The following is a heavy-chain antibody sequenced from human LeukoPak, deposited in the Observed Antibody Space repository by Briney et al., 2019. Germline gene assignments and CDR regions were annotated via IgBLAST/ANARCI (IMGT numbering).Heavy chain of an antibody. CDR3: ARVNEFTVTTQFTYYYYGMDV. Sequence: ETLSLTCTVSGGSISSSSYYWGWIRQPPGKGLEWVSVIYSGGSTYYADSVKGRFTISRDNSKNTLYLQVNSLRAEDTAVYYCARVNEFTVTTQFTYYYYGMDVWGQGTTVTVSS. J-gene: IGHJ6*02. CDR2: IYSGGST. CDR1: GGSISSSSYY. D-gene: IGHD4-17*01. V-gene: IGHV3-53*01.